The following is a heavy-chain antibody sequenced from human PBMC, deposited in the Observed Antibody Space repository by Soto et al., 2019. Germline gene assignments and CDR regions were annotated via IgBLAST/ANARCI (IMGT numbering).Heavy chain of an antibody. CDR1: GVSISTTTYY. Sequence: QVHLQESGPGLVEPSETLSLTCTVSGVSISTTTYYWGWIRQPPGKGREWIGSVYYSGTTYYNPSLKSRVTISVDTSKNHFSLALSSLTAADTAIYYCARHGRRWMDTHFFWGQGTLATVSS. J-gene: IGHJ4*02. CDR3: ARHGRRWMDTHFF. V-gene: IGHV4-39*01. D-gene: IGHD5-18*01. CDR2: VYYSGTT.